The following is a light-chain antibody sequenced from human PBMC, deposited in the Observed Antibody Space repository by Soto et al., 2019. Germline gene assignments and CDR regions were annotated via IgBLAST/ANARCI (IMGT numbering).Light chain of an antibody. V-gene: IGKV3-15*01. CDR3: QQYIRRPLS. CDR1: QDVTNS. CDR2: DAS. J-gene: IGKJ5*01. Sequence: EILMTQSPATLSLSPGEGVTLSCRAAQDVTNSVAWYQQKSGQAPRLLIYDASARASGVSARFSGPGSGTDFTLTISGLQAEDFAVYFCQQYIRRPLSFGQGTRLEI.